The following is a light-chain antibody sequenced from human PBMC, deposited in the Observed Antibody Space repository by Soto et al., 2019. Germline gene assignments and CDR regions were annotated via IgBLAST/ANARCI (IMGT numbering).Light chain of an antibody. CDR3: SSYTTISTLV. CDR1: SSEIGFYNY. J-gene: IGLJ1*01. V-gene: IGLV2-14*01. Sequence: QSALTQPASVSGSPGQSITISCTGTSSEIGFYNYVSWYQQYSGKAPKLMIYDVTNRPSGVSNRFSASKSGNTASLTFSGLQAEDEADYYCSSYTTISTLVFGTGTKVTVL. CDR2: DVT.